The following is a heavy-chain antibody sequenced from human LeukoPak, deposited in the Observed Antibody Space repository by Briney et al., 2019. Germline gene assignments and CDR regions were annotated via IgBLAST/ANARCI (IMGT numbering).Heavy chain of an antibody. Sequence: PGGSLRLSCAASGFTFSSYAMHWVRQAPGKGLEWVAVISYDGSNKYYADSVKGRFTISRDNSKNTLYLQMNSLRAEDTAVYYCAKDQALTIFGVVSGFDYWGQGTLVTVSS. D-gene: IGHD3-3*01. CDR2: ISYDGSNK. J-gene: IGHJ4*02. V-gene: IGHV3-30-3*01. CDR1: GFTFSSYA. CDR3: AKDQALTIFGVVSGFDY.